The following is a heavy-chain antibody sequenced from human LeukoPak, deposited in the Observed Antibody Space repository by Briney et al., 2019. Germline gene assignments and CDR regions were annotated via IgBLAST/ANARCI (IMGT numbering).Heavy chain of an antibody. V-gene: IGHV1-69*13. CDR1: GGTFSSYA. J-gene: IGHJ4*02. D-gene: IGHD6-13*01. Sequence: AVKVSCKASGGTFSSYAISWVRQAPGQGLEWMGGIIPIFGTANYAQKFQGRVTITADESTSTAYMELSSLRSEDTAVYYCARVTAAAGTLDYWGQGTLVTVSS. CDR2: IIPIFGTA. CDR3: ARVTAAAGTLDY.